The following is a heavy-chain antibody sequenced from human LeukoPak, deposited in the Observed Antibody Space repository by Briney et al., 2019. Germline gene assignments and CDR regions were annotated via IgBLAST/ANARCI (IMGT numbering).Heavy chain of an antibody. Sequence: SQTLSPTCALSGDSVSSDRAAWNWLRQSPSRGLEWLGRTYFRSKWFDEYAFSVKSRITIKPDTSRNQFSLHLNSVTPEDTAVYFCARTTVYDGSKYYGLDVWGQGTTVTVSS. V-gene: IGHV6-1*01. CDR2: TYFRSKWFD. CDR3: ARTTVYDGSKYYGLDV. D-gene: IGHD5/OR15-5a*01. CDR1: GDSVSSDRAA. J-gene: IGHJ6*02.